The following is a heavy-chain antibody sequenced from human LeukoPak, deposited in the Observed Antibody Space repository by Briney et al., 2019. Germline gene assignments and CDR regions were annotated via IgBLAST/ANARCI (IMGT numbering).Heavy chain of an antibody. CDR1: GFTFSSYG. CDR2: ISYDGSNK. Sequence: GGSLRLSCAASGFTFSSYGMHLVRQAPGKGLEWVAVISYDGSNKYYADSVKGRFTISRDNSKNTLYLQMNSLRAEDTAVYYCAKERRWLQLGNWGQGTLVTVSS. CDR3: AKERRWLQLGN. D-gene: IGHD5-24*01. J-gene: IGHJ4*02. V-gene: IGHV3-30*18.